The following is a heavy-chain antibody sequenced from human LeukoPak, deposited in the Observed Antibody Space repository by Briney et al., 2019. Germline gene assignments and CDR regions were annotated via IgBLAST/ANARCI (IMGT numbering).Heavy chain of an antibody. V-gene: IGHV3-48*01. D-gene: IGHD3-3*01. CDR3: AREEIPFLGYYDFWSGYYSNMDV. J-gene: IGHJ6*03. CDR1: GFTFSSYS. CDR2: ISSSSSTI. Sequence: PGGSLRLSCAASGFTFSSYSINWVRQAPGKGMEWVSYISSSSSTISYADSVKGRFTISRDNAKNSLYLQMNSLRAEDTAVYYCAREEIPFLGYYDFWSGYYSNMDVWGKGTTVTVSS.